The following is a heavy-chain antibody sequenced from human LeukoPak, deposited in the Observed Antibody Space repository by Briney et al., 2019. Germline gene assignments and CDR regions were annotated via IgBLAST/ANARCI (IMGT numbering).Heavy chain of an antibody. CDR2: IYYSGST. J-gene: IGHJ3*02. CDR3: ARHGQAGDAFDI. V-gene: IGHV4-39*01. Sequence: SETLSLTCTVSGGSISSSSYYWGWIRQPPGKGLEWIGSIYYSGSTYYNPSPKSRVTLSVDTSKNQFSLKLSSVTAADTAVYYCARHGQAGDAFDIWGQGTMVTVSS. CDR1: GGSISSSSYY.